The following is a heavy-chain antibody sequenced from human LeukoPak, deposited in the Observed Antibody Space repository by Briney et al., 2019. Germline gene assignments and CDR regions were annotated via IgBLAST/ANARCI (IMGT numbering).Heavy chain of an antibody. CDR2: INPNSGGT. D-gene: IGHD3-16*02. CDR3: ARLYVWGSYRPPFDY. V-gene: IGHV1-2*02. J-gene: IGHJ4*02. Sequence: AASVKVSCKASGYTFTGYYMHWVRQAPGQGLEWMGWINPNSGGTNYAQKFQGRVTMTRDTSISTAYMELSRLRSDDTAVYYCARLYVWGSYRPPFDYWGQGTLVTVSS. CDR1: GYTFTGYY.